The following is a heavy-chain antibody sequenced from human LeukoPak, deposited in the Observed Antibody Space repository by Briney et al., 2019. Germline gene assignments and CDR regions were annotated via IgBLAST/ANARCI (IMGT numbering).Heavy chain of an antibody. CDR1: GGSISSYY. J-gene: IGHJ5*02. CDR2: IYTSGST. D-gene: IGHD3-10*01. V-gene: IGHV4-4*07. Sequence: SETLSLTCTVSGGSISSYYWSWIRQPAGKGLEWIGRIYTSGSTNYNPSLKSRVTMSVDTSKNQFSLRLSSVTAADTAVYYCARLRRLLWFGELFGAPPKAGFDPWGQGTLVTVSS. CDR3: ARLRRLLWFGELFGAPPKAGFDP.